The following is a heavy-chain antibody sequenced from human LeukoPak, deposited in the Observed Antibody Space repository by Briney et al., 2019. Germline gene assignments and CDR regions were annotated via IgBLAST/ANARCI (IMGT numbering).Heavy chain of an antibody. D-gene: IGHD3-9*01. V-gene: IGHV3-7*03. Sequence: GGSLRLSCAASGFTFSLYWMNWVRRAPGKGLEWVANIKQDGSEKNYVDSVKGRFTISRDNAKNSLYLRMNNLRVEGTAMYYCAGGTGFIIKDWGQGTLVTVSS. J-gene: IGHJ4*02. CDR1: GFTFSLYW. CDR3: AGGTGFIIKD. CDR2: IKQDGSEK.